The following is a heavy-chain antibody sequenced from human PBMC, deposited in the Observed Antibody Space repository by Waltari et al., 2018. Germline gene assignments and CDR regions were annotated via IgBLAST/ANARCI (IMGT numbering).Heavy chain of an antibody. CDR3: ARGKAREVLRFLPDY. J-gene: IGHJ4*02. V-gene: IGHV4-38-2*01. Sequence: QVQLQESGPGLVKPSETLSLTCAVSGYSISSGYYWGWIRQPPGKGLEWIGSIYHSGSTYYNPSLKCRVTISVDTSKNQFSLKLSSLTAADTAVYYCARGKAREVLRFLPDYWGQGTLVTVSS. CDR2: IYHSGST. D-gene: IGHD3-3*01. CDR1: GYSISSGYY.